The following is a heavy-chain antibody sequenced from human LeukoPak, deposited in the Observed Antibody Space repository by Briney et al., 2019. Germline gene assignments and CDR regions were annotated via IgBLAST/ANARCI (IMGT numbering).Heavy chain of an antibody. CDR1: GYTFTGYY. V-gene: IGHV1-18*04. CDR3: ASGSGSYGLFDY. J-gene: IGHJ4*02. D-gene: IGHD3-10*01. Sequence: GASVKVSCKASGYTFTGYYMHWVRQAPGQGLEWMGWISAYNGNTNYARKLQGRVTMTTDTSTSTAYMELRSLRSDDTAVYYCASGSGSYGLFDYWGQGTLVTVSS. CDR2: ISAYNGNT.